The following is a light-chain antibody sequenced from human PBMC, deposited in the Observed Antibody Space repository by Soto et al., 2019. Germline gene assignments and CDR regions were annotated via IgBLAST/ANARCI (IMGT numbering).Light chain of an antibody. CDR1: QSISSY. CDR3: QQRSDWHPIT. CDR2: DAS. Sequence: EMVLTQSPDTLSLSPGARATLSCRASQSISSYLAWYQQKPGQSPSLIIYDASNRATGIPARFSGSVSGTDFTLTISSLEPEDFALYYCQQRSDWHPITFGQGTRLEIK. V-gene: IGKV3-11*01. J-gene: IGKJ5*01.